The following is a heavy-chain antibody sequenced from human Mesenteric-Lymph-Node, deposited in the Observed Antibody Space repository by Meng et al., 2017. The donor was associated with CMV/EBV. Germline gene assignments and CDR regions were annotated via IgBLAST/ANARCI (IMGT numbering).Heavy chain of an antibody. D-gene: IGHD2-8*01. CDR2: INSDGSST. J-gene: IGHJ5*02. Sequence: GESLKISCAASGFTFSSYWMHWVRQAPGKGLVWVSRINSDGSSTNYADSVKGRFTISRDNAKNTLYLQMNSLRAEDTAVYYCARGTRQFDPWGQGTLVTVSS. V-gene: IGHV3-74*01. CDR3: ARGTRQFDP. CDR1: GFTFSSYW.